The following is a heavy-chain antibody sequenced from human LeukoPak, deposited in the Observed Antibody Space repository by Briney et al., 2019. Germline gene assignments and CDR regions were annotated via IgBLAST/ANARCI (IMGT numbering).Heavy chain of an antibody. J-gene: IGHJ4*02. CDR3: ARDSVPGWAADY. D-gene: IGHD2-15*01. CDR2: ISYDGSNK. CDR1: GFTFSSYA. V-gene: IGHV3-30-3*01. Sequence: PGGSLRLSCAASGFTFSSYAMHGVRQAPGKGLEWVAVISYDGSNKYYADSVKGRFTISRDNSKNTLYLQMNSLRAEDTAVYYCARDSVPGWAADYWGQGTLVTVSS.